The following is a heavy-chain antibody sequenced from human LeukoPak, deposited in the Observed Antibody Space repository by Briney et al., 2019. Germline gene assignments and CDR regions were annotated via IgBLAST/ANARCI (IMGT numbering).Heavy chain of an antibody. J-gene: IGHJ4*02. D-gene: IGHD1-26*01. CDR2: IWYDGSNK. CDR3: AKARGIVGAPDY. V-gene: IGHV3-33*06. CDR1: GFTFSSYG. Sequence: GRSLRLSCAASGFTFSSYGMHWVRQAPGKGLEWVAVIWYDGSNKYYADSVKGRFTISRGNSKNTLYLQMNSLRAEDTAVYYCAKARGIVGAPDYWGQGTLVTVSS.